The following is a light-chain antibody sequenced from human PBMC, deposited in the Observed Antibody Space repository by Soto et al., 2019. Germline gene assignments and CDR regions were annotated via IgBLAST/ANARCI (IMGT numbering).Light chain of an antibody. Sequence: DIVMTQSPDSLAVSLGERDTINCKSSQSILYSSNNQNYLAWYQQKSGQPPKLLIYWASTRESGVPDRFSGSGSGTDFTLSISSLQAEDVAVYYCQQYYSTPLTFGGGTKVEIK. J-gene: IGKJ4*01. CDR2: WAS. CDR3: QQYYSTPLT. CDR1: QSILYSSNNQNY. V-gene: IGKV4-1*01.